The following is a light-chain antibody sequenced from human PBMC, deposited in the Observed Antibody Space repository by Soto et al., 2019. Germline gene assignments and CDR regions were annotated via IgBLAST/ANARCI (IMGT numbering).Light chain of an antibody. CDR3: QLRTT. CDR1: QSLIKS. CDR2: DVS. Sequence: VLTQSPATLSLSPGDKATLSCRASQSLIKSLAWYQQKTCQAPMLLIYDVSDRADGIPARFSGSESPTDFTLTISSLEPDDFAVYYCQLRTTFGQGTRLEIK. J-gene: IGKJ5*01. V-gene: IGKV3-11*01.